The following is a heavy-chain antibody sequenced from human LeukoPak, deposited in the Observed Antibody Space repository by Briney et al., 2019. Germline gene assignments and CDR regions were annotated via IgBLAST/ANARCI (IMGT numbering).Heavy chain of an antibody. CDR2: IYYSGST. CDR3: ARDLKYSSES. Sequence: PSETLSLTCAVSGGSISSNSYYWGWIRQPPGKGLEWIGSIYYSGSTYYNPSLKSRVTMSVDTSKNQFSLKLSSVTAADTAVYYCARDLKYSSESWGQGTLVTVSS. CDR1: GGSISSNSYY. J-gene: IGHJ4*02. V-gene: IGHV4-39*07. D-gene: IGHD5-18*01.